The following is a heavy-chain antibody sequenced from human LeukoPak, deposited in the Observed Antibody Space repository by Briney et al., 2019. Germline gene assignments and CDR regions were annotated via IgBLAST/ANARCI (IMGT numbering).Heavy chain of an antibody. J-gene: IGHJ4*02. CDR2: IYPRDGST. Sequence: ASVKVSCKASGYTFTSNYIHWVRQAPGQGLEWMGMIYPRDGSTSYAQKFQGRVTVTRDTSTSTVHMELSGLRSEDTAVYYCARDQEGFDYWGQGTLGTVSS. CDR1: GYTFTSNY. CDR3: ARDQEGFDY. V-gene: IGHV1-46*01.